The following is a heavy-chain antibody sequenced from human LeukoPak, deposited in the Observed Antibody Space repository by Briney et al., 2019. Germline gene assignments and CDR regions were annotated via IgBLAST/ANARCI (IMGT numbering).Heavy chain of an antibody. CDR2: INHSGST. Sequence: SETLSLTCAVYGGSFSGYYWSWIRQPPGKGLEWIGEINHSGSTIYNPSLKSRVTISVDTSKNQFSLKLSSVTAADTAVYYCARGTMVRGVPMPYFDYWGQGTLVTVSS. D-gene: IGHD3-10*01. CDR3: ARGTMVRGVPMPYFDY. CDR1: GGSFSGYY. V-gene: IGHV4-34*01. J-gene: IGHJ4*02.